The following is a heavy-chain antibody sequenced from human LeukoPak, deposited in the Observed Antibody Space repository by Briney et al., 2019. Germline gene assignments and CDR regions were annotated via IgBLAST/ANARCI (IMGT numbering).Heavy chain of an antibody. CDR2: SHYSGST. CDR1: GGSISTYY. J-gene: IGHJ6*02. CDR3: ARAPRGESDAASGFYGMDV. D-gene: IGHD3-22*01. V-gene: IGHV4-59*01. Sequence: PSETLSLTCSVSGGSISTYYWTWLRQTPGKGLEWLGYSHYSGSTNYNPSLKSRVTISVDTSKNQFSLRLNSVTAADTAIYYCARAPRGESDAASGFYGMDVWGQGTTVTVSS.